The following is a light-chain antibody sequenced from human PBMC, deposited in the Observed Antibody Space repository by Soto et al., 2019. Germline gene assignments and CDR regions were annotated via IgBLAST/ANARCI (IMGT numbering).Light chain of an antibody. Sequence: EIVMTQSPATLSVSPGERATLSCRASQSVSSNLAWYQQKPGQAPRLLIYGASSRATDIPDRFSGSGSGTDFTLTISRLEPEDFAVYYCQQYGSSLLTFGGGTKV. CDR2: GAS. V-gene: IGKV3-20*01. CDR1: QSVSSN. CDR3: QQYGSSLLT. J-gene: IGKJ4*01.